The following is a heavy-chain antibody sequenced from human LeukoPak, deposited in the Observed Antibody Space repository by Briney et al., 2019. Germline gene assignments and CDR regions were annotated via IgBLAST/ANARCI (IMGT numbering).Heavy chain of an antibody. CDR2: VYPADSDT. CDR3: TRQVCGSTSGGWFDP. J-gene: IGHJ5*02. Sequence: GESLKISCKGSGYNFATYWIGWVRQMPGKGLEWMGFVYPADSDTRYSPSFQGHVTISADRSISTAYLQWSSLRASDTAIYYCTRQVCGSTSGGWFDPWGQGTLVTVSS. D-gene: IGHD1-26*01. V-gene: IGHV5-51*01. CDR1: GYNFATYW.